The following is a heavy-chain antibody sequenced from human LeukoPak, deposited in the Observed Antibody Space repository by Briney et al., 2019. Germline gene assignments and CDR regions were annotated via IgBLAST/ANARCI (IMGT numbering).Heavy chain of an antibody. D-gene: IGHD3-16*01. CDR3: ARTLGGAFNAFDI. CDR1: GGTFSSYA. V-gene: IGHV1-69*04. Sequence: SVKVSCKASGGTFSSYAISWVRQAPGQGLEWMGRIISILGIANYAQKFQGRVTITADKSTSTAYMELSSLRSEDTAVYYCARTLGGAFNAFDIWGQGTMVTVSS. CDR2: IISILGIA. J-gene: IGHJ3*02.